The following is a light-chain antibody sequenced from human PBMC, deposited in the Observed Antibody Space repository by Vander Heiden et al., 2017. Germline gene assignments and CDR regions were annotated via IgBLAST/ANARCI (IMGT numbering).Light chain of an antibody. CDR2: GVS. CDR1: SSDVGGSNY. J-gene: IGLJ1*01. V-gene: IGLV2-8*01. Sequence: QSALTQPPSAPGSPGQSVTISCTGTSSDVGGSNYVSWYQQHPGKAPKLMIYGVSQRPSGVPDRFPGSKSGNTASLTVSGLQAEDEADYYCSSYAGSNTYVFGTGTKVTVL. CDR3: SSYAGSNTYV.